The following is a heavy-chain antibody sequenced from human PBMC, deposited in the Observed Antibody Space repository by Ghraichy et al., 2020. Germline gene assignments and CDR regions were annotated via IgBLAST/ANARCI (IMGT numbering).Heavy chain of an antibody. CDR1: GFTFSSYA. J-gene: IGHJ4*02. CDR2: ISGSGGST. D-gene: IGHD3-22*01. Sequence: GSLRLSCAASGFTFSSYAMSWVRQAPGKGLEWVSAISGSGGSTYYADSVKGRFTISRDNSKNTLYLQMNSLRAEDTAVYYCAKDRGSMIVVANFDYWGQGTLVTVSS. CDR3: AKDRGSMIVVANFDY. V-gene: IGHV3-23*01.